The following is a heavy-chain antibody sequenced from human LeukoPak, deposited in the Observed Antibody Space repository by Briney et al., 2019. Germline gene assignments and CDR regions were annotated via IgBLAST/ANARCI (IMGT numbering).Heavy chain of an antibody. CDR2: ISGSGGST. CDR1: GFTFSSYA. J-gene: IGHJ5*02. CDR3: AKGSRIAAAANWFDP. V-gene: IGHV3-23*01. Sequence: GGTLRLPCAASGFTFSSYAMSWVRQAPGKGLEWVSAISGSGGSTYYADSVKGRFTISRENSKNTLYLQMNSLRAEDTAVYYCAKGSRIAAAANWFDPWGQGTLVTVSS. D-gene: IGHD6-13*01.